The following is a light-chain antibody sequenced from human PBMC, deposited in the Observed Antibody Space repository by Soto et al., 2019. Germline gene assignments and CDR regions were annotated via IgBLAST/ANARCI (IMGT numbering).Light chain of an antibody. CDR3: QQYYSYPPT. V-gene: IGKV1-9*01. J-gene: IGKJ1*01. Sequence: IQLTKSPSFLSASVGDRVTITFRASQGISTYLAWYQQKPGKAPKLLIYAASTLQSGVPLSFSGSGSGTSFTLTISSLQPEDFATYYCQQYYSYPPTFGQGTKVDIK. CDR2: AAS. CDR1: QGISTY.